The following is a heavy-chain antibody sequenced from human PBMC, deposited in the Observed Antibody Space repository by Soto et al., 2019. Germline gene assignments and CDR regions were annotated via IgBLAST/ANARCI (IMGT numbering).Heavy chain of an antibody. CDR3: AVSVVRGSLTEQSSEMDV. J-gene: IGHJ6*02. D-gene: IGHD3-10*01. V-gene: IGHV1-69*13. CDR2: IMPTVDSA. Sequence: GASVKVSCKASGGTLSDYAVSWVRQARGQGLEWMGGIMPTVDSANYAQKFQGRLTITADESTSTANMELSSLTCDDTAIYYCAVSVVRGSLTEQSSEMDVWGQGTTVTVAS. CDR1: GGTLSDYA.